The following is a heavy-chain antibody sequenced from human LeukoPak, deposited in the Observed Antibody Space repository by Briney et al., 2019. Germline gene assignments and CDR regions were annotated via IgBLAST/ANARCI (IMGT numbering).Heavy chain of an antibody. CDR1: GYTLTELS. CDR2: FDPEDGET. J-gene: IGHJ4*02. CDR3: ATFGAIVATGDY. D-gene: IGHD5-12*01. Sequence: GASVKVSCKVSGYTLTELSMHWVRQAPGKGLEWMGGFDPEDGETIYAQKFQGRVTMTEDTSTDTAYMELSSLRSEDAAVYYCATFGAIVATGDYWGQGTLVTVSS. V-gene: IGHV1-24*01.